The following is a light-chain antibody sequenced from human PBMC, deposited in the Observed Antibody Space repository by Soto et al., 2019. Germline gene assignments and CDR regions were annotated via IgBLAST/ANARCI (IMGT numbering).Light chain of an antibody. V-gene: IGLV2-11*01. CDR1: RTYFGGYNY. Sequence: SAPNQPPPVSGAPGQSVTISCTGNRTYFGGYNYVSWYQQHPGKVPKLMLYDVSKRPSGVPDRFSGSKSGNTASLTISGLQAEDEADYYCCSYAGRDTLYVFGSGTKVTVL. CDR2: DVS. CDR3: CSYAGRDTLYV. J-gene: IGLJ1*01.